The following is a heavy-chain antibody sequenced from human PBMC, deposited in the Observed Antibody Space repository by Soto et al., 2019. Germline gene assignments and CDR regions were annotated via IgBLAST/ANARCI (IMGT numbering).Heavy chain of an antibody. CDR1: GFTFTSHG. CDR3: AKDLYYDYWSSLGTSIDGMDV. CDR2: ISYDGTNK. D-gene: IGHD3-3*01. Sequence: QVQLVESGGGVVQAGRSLRLACVASGFTFTSHGMHWVRQAPGKGLEWVAVISYDGTNKHDAESVKGRFTISRDNSRSTLYLQMNSLRAEDTALYYCAKDLYYDYWSSLGTSIDGMDVWGQGTTVTVSS. V-gene: IGHV3-30*18. J-gene: IGHJ6*02.